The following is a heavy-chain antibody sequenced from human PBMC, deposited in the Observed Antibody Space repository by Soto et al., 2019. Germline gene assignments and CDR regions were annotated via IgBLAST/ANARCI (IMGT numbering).Heavy chain of an antibody. D-gene: IGHD2-2*01. CDR2: IYYSGST. J-gene: IGHJ6*02. CDR3: ARGYQPYGMDV. CDR1: GGSISSGDYY. V-gene: IGHV4-30-4*01. Sequence: ASETLSLTCTVSGGSISSGDYYWSWIRQPPGKGLEWIGYIYYSGSTYYNPSLKSRVTISVDTSKNQFSLKLSSVTAADTAVYYCARGYQPYGMDVWGQGTTVTVSS.